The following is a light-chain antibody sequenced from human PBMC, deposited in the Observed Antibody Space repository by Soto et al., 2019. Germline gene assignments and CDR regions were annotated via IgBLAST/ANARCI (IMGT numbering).Light chain of an antibody. J-gene: IGKJ3*01. CDR2: KAS. Sequence: DIQRTQSPSTLSASVGDTVVITCRASQSISSWLAWYKQKPGKGPKFLIYKASTLESGGPSRFSGSGSGTEVTLTISSLQPDDFTTYYCQQYNSDPATFGPGTKVDIK. V-gene: IGKV1-5*03. CDR3: QQYNSDPAT. CDR1: QSISSW.